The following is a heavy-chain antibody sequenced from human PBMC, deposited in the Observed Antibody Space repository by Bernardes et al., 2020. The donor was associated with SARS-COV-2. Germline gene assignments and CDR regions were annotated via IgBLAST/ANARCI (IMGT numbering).Heavy chain of an antibody. CDR1: GFTFSTYG. CDR2: IWYDGSKK. CDR3: ARERGHYDSSGYFDY. Sequence: GGSLRLSCAASGFTFSTYGMHWVRQAPGKGLEWVAVIWYDGSKKYYADSVKGRFTISRDNSKNTLYLQMNSLRAEDTAVYYCARERGHYDSSGYFDYWGQGTLVTVSS. D-gene: IGHD3-22*01. V-gene: IGHV3-33*01. J-gene: IGHJ4*02.